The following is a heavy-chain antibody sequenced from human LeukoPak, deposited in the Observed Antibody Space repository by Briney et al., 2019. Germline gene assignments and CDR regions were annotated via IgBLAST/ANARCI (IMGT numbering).Heavy chain of an antibody. CDR2: IYYSGST. V-gene: IGHV4-59*12. D-gene: IGHD5-18*01. CDR1: GGSISSYY. CDR3: ARERLDTFDY. J-gene: IGHJ4*02. Sequence: SETLSLTCTVSGGSISSYYWSWIRQPPGKGLEWIGDIYYSGSTNYNPSLKSRVTISADTSKNQFSLNLRSVTVADTAVYLCARERLDTFDYWGQGTLVTASS.